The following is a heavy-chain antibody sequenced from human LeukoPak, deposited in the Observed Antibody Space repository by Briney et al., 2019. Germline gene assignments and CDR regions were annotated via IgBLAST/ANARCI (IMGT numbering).Heavy chain of an antibody. CDR2: ISGSGGST. V-gene: IGHV3-23*01. CDR3: AKETRGYYGSGKLDY. Sequence: GGTLRLSCAASGFTFNSYAMSWVRQAPGKGLEWVSAISGSGGSTYYADSVKGRFTISRDNSKNTLYLQMNSLRAEDTAVYYCAKETRGYYGSGKLDYWGQGTLVTVSS. J-gene: IGHJ4*02. CDR1: GFTFNSYA. D-gene: IGHD3-10*01.